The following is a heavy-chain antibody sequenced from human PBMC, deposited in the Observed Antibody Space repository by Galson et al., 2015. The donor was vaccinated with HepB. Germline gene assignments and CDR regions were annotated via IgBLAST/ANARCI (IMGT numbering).Heavy chain of an antibody. CDR3: VREMITMVRGVVKGWYFDL. CDR2: TYYRSKWYS. V-gene: IGHV6-1*01. CDR1: GDSVSSNRAA. J-gene: IGHJ2*01. Sequence: CAISGDSVSSNRAAWNWIRQSPSRGLEWLGRTYYRSKWYSDYPESVSGRFTISRDNSRNMLDLQMNSLRTEDTAVYYCVREMITMVRGVVKGWYFDLWGRGTLVTVPS. D-gene: IGHD3-10*01.